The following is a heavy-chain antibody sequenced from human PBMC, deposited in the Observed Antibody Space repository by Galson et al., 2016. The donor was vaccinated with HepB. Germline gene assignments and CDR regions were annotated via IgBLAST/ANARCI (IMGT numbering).Heavy chain of an antibody. D-gene: IGHD5-12*01. Sequence: SVKVSCKASGGTFSSYAFNWVRQATGQGLEWMGGIIPLFGTTNYAQKFQGRVTITADESTSTAYMELRSLRSEDTAVYYCARGLGVEIVPGIEAAFDPWGQGTQVTVSS. CDR1: GGTFSSYA. CDR2: IIPLFGTT. CDR3: ARGLGVEIVPGIEAAFDP. V-gene: IGHV1-69*13. J-gene: IGHJ5*02.